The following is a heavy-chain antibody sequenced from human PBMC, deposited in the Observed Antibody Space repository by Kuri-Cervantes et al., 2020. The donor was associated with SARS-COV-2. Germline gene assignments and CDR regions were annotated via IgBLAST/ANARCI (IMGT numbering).Heavy chain of an antibody. CDR1: GVSFSGYY. V-gene: IGHV4-34*01. CDR3: ASPCITGIPNDMDV. Sequence: SETLSLTCAVYGVSFSGYYWSWIRQPPGKGLEWIGEINHSGSTNYNPSLKRRVTISVDTSKNQFSLKLSSVTAADTAVYYCASPCITGIPNDMDVWGQGTTVTVSS. D-gene: IGHD1-20*01. J-gene: IGHJ6*02. CDR2: INHSGST.